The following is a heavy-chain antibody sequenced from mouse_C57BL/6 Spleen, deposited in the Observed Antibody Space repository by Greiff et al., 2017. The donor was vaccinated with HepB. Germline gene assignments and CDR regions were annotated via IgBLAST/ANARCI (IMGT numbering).Heavy chain of an antibody. CDR1: GYTFTSYW. Sequence: QVHVKQPGAELVKPGASVKLSCKASGYTFTSYWMHWVKQRPGQGLEWIGMIHPNSGSTNYNEKFKSKATLTVDKSSSTAYMQLSSLTSEDSAVYYCARIYYDYDGYYYAMDYWGQGTSVTVSS. D-gene: IGHD2-4*01. J-gene: IGHJ4*01. V-gene: IGHV1-64*01. CDR2: IHPNSGST. CDR3: ARIYYDYDGYYYAMDY.